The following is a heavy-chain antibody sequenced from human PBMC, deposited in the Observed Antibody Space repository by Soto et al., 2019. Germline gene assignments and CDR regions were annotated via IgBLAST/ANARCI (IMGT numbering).Heavy chain of an antibody. J-gene: IGHJ6*02. CDR1: GFTFSNYW. V-gene: IGHV3-74*03. CDR2: VNNDGTDT. Sequence: VQLVESGGGLVQPGGSLRLSCVASGFTFSNYWMYWVRQAPGKGLVWVSRVNNDGTDTTHADSVKGRFTISRDNAENTLYLQMNSLRAEDTAVYYCARGGLQHALDVWGQGSTVTVSS. D-gene: IGHD6-13*01. CDR3: ARGGLQHALDV.